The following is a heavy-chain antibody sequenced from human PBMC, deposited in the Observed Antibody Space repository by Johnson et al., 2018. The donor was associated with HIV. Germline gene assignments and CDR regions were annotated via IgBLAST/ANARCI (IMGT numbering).Heavy chain of an antibody. J-gene: IGHJ3*02. CDR2: ISYDGSNK. CDR1: GFNFNIYA. Sequence: VQLVESGGGVVQPGRSLRLSCAASGFNFNIYAMHWVRQAPGKGLEWVSVISYDGSNKYYADSVKGRITVSRDNSKNTLSLQIDSLRPEDTAVYYCARDRSPYSRVSLGGIWGQGTMVTVSS. CDR3: ARDRSPYSRVSLGGI. V-gene: IGHV3-30-3*01. D-gene: IGHD1-26*01.